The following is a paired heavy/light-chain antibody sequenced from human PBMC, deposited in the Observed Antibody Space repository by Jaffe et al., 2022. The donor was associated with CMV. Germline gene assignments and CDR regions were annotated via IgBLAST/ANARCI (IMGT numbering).Heavy chain of an antibody. CDR2: IHPNSGDT. CDR3: ARQIRGGAGVYLDF. CDR1: GYIFTGYY. Sequence: QVQLMQSGAEVKKPGASVKVSCKASGYIFTGYYMHWVRQAPGQGLEWMGWIHPNSGDTSIAQKFQARVTMTRDTSVTTAYMELSSLRSDDTAIYYCARQIRGGAGVYLDFWGQGVLVTVSS. V-gene: IGHV1-2*02. J-gene: IGHJ4*02. D-gene: IGHD3-10*01.
Light chain of an antibody. Sequence: QSVLTQPPSVSGAPGQRVTISCTGSSSNIGAYYDVHWYQHLPGTAPKLLIHDNSNRPSGVPGRFSGSNSGTSASLAITGLQAEDEADYYCQSYDSSLSNWVFGGGTKLTVL. V-gene: IGLV1-40*01. CDR2: DNS. J-gene: IGLJ3*02. CDR1: SSNIGAYYD. CDR3: QSYDSSLSNWV.